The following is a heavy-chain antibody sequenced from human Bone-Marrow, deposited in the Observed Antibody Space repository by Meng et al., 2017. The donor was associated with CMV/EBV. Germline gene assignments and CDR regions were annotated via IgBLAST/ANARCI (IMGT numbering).Heavy chain of an antibody. D-gene: IGHD3-22*01. Sequence: SVKVSCKASGYTFTNNAISWVRQAPGQGLEWMGWISAYNGNTDYAQKLQGRVTMTTDTSTSTAYMELRSLRSDDTAVYYCARGKYYFDNSGYYSYWGQGKLVTVAS. J-gene: IGHJ4*02. V-gene: IGHV1-18*01. CDR1: GYTFTNNA. CDR3: ARGKYYFDNSGYYSY. CDR2: ISAYNGNT.